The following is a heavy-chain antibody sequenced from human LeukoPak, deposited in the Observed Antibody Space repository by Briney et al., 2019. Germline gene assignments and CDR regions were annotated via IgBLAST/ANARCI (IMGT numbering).Heavy chain of an antibody. J-gene: IGHJ4*01. CDR1: GFTFSTCD. D-gene: IGHD3-9*01. CDR2: IDTPGDT. CDR3: ARDGGYDILTNFARGYFAS. V-gene: IGHV3-13*01. Sequence: GGSLRLSCAASGFTFSTCDMYWVRQSTGEGFQWVSPIDTPGDTYCPGSVKGRFTISRDNANNTLYLQVNSLRADDTAVYYCARDGGYDILTNFARGYFASWGHGTLVTVSS.